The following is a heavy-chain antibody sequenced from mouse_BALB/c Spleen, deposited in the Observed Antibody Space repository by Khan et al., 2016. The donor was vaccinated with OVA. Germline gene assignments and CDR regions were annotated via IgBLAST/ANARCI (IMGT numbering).Heavy chain of an antibody. CDR2: INPSNGDT. D-gene: IGHD3-1*01. CDR3: ARSGFGGFAY. Sequence: VQLQQSGPELVKPGASMKISCKASGYSFTGYIMNWVKQSHGKSLEWIGLINPSNGDTNYNQKFKGKATLSVDKSSTTAYMKVVSLTSEDSAVYYCARSGFGGFAYWGQGTLVTVSA. V-gene: IGHV1-37*01. J-gene: IGHJ3*01. CDR1: GYSFTGYI.